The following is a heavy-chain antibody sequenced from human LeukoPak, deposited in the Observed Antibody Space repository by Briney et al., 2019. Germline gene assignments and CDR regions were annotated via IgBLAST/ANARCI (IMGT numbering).Heavy chain of an antibody. CDR3: ARSTMGARRRDDY. CDR1: KDTFTTSN. V-gene: IGHV1-8*01. Sequence: ASVKVSCKASKDTFTTSNVKWVRPATGRGLAWMGWMNPNSGNKGHAPKFQGRVTKTMKSSISTAYMELTSLTSEDTAVYYCARSTMGARRRDDYWGQGALVTVSS. D-gene: IGHD1-26*01. CDR2: MNPNSGNK. J-gene: IGHJ4*02.